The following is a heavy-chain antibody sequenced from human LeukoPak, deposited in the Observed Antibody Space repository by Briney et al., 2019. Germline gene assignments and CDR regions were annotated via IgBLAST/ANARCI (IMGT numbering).Heavy chain of an antibody. CDR1: GYTFTSYG. CDR3: AREVVVTAIGYYYYYMDV. CDR2: ISAYNGNT. J-gene: IGHJ6*03. Sequence: ASVKVSCKASGYTFTSYGISWVRQAPGQGLEWMGWISAYNGNTNYAQKLQGRVTMTTDTSTSTAYMELRSLRSDDTAVYYCAREVVVTAIGYYYYYMDVWGKGTTVTVSS. V-gene: IGHV1-18*01. D-gene: IGHD2-21*02.